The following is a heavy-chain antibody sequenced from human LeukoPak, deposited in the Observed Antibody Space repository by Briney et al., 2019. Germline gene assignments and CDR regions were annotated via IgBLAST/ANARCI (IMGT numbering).Heavy chain of an antibody. Sequence: GGSLRLSCAASGFTFSSNSMNWVRQAPGKGLEWVSSITSSSSYIYYADSVKGRFTISRDNAQNSLYLQMSSLRDEDTAVYSCARGGDGAPFYPDYWGQGTLVTVSS. CDR1: GFTFSSNS. CDR3: ARGGDGAPFYPDY. V-gene: IGHV3-21*01. CDR2: ITSSSSYI. J-gene: IGHJ4*02. D-gene: IGHD4/OR15-4a*01.